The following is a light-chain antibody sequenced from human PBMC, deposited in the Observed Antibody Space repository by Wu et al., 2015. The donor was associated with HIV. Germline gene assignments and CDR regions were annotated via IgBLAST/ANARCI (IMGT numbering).Light chain of an antibody. CDR1: QSVDNN. CDR3: QQYNNWPYT. V-gene: IGKV3D-15*01. Sequence: EIVLTQSPGTLSLSPGERATLTCRASQSVDNNYLSWYQQKPGQPPRLLIYASSRRASGIPDRFSGSGSGTEFTLTISSMQSEDFAVYYCQQYNNWPYTFGQGTKLEIK. CDR2: ASS. J-gene: IGKJ2*01.